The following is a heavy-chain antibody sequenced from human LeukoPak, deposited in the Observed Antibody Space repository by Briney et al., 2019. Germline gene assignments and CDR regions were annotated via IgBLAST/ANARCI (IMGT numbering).Heavy chain of an antibody. CDR2: INHSGST. Sequence: SETLSLTCAVYGGSFSGYYWSWIRQPPGKGLEWIGEINHSGSTNYNPFLKSRVTISVDTSKNQFSLKLSSVTAADTAVYYCARAYYYYGMDVWGQGTTVTVSS. CDR3: ARAYYYYGMDV. J-gene: IGHJ6*02. CDR1: GGSFSGYY. V-gene: IGHV4-34*01.